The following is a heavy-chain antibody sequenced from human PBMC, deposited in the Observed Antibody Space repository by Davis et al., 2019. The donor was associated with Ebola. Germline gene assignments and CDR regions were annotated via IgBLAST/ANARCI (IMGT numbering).Heavy chain of an antibody. CDR3: ADSSGYYDAFDI. J-gene: IGHJ3*02. CDR1: GYTFTSYD. Sequence: ASVTVSCKASGYTFTSYDINWVRPATGQGLEWMGWMNPNSGNTGYAQKFQGRVTMTRNTSISTAYMELSSLRSEDTAMYYCADSSGYYDAFDIWGQGTMVTVSS. D-gene: IGHD3-22*01. V-gene: IGHV1-8*01. CDR2: MNPNSGNT.